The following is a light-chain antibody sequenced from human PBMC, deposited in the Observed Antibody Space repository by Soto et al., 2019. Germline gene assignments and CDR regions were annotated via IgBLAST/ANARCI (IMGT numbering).Light chain of an antibody. Sequence: DIQTTQSPSTLSASIGDRVTITFRASQSISSWLAWYQQKPGKAPKLLIFDASTLETGVPSRFSGSGSGTEFTLTISSLQPDDFATFYCQQYKSYFTFGGGTKVDI. CDR2: DAS. V-gene: IGKV1-5*01. CDR3: QQYKSYFT. J-gene: IGKJ4*01. CDR1: QSISSW.